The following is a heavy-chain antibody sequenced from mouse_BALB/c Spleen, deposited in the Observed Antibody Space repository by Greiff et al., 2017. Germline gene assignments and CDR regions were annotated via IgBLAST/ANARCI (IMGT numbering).Heavy chain of an antibody. CDR3: ARSSQYYFDY. Sequence: QVQLQQPGAELVKPGASVKMSCKASGYTFTSYNMHWVKQTPGQGLEWIGAIYPGNGDTSYNQKFKGKATLTADKSSSTAYMQLSSLTSEDSAVYYCARSSQYYFDYWGQGTTLTVSS. CDR1: GYTFTSYN. CDR2: IYPGNGDT. V-gene: IGHV1-12*01. J-gene: IGHJ2*01.